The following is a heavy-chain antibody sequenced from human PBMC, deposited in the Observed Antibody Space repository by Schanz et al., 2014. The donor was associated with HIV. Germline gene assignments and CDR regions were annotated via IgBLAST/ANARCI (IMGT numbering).Heavy chain of an antibody. D-gene: IGHD6-6*01. V-gene: IGHV3-23*01. CDR3: AKGWRGYSISSLVDY. CDR2: ITESGGRT. Sequence: EVQLLESGGGLVQPGGSLRLSCAASGFAFSNYAMSWVRQAPGKGLEWVSSITESGGRTYYADSVNGRFTISRDNSKNTLYLQMNSLRADDTAVYYCAKGWRGYSISSLVDYWGRGSLVTVSS. CDR1: GFAFSNYA. J-gene: IGHJ4*02.